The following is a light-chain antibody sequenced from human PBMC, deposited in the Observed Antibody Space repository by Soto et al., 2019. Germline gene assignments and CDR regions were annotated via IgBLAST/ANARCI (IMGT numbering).Light chain of an antibody. V-gene: IGLV2-14*01. CDR3: TSYTSTSPLNF. CDR2: EVS. CDR1: SSDVGGYNY. J-gene: IGLJ1*01. Sequence: QSALTQPASVSGSPGQSITISCTGTSSDVGGYNYVSWYQQHPGKAPKLMIYEVSNRPSGVSNRFSGSKSGNTASLTISGLQAEDEPDYYCTSYTSTSPLNFFPTGTKVPVL.